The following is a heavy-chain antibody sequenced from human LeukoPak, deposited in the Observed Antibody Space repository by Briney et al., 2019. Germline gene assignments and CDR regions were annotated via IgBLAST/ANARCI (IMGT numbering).Heavy chain of an antibody. Sequence: ASVKVSCKASGGTFTSYGISWVRQAPGQGLEWMGWISAYNGNTNYAQKLQGRVTMTTDTSTSTAYMELRSLRSDDTAVYYCARDTSGSYSGWPFDYWGQGTLVTVSS. CDR1: GGTFTSYG. CDR3: ARDTSGSYSGWPFDY. V-gene: IGHV1-18*01. CDR2: ISAYNGNT. D-gene: IGHD1-26*01. J-gene: IGHJ4*02.